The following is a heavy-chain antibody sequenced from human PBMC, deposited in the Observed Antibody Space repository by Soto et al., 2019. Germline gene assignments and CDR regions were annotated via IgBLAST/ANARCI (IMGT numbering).Heavy chain of an antibody. V-gene: IGHV3-53*01. J-gene: IGHJ4*02. Sequence: GGSLRLSCAASGFTVSSNYMSWVRQAPGKGLEWVSVIYSGGSTYYADSAKGRFTISRVNSKNTLYLQMNSLRVEDTAVFYCAKTAAARPNLYLDSWGQGTLVTVSS. CDR2: IYSGGST. CDR1: GFTVSSNY. CDR3: AKTAAARPNLYLDS. D-gene: IGHD6-6*01.